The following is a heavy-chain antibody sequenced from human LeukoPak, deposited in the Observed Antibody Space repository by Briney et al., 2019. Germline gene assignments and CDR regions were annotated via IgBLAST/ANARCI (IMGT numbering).Heavy chain of an antibody. V-gene: IGHV1-18*01. CDR2: ISAYNGNT. Sequence: GASVKASCKASGYTFTSYGISWVRQAPGQGLEWMGWISAYNGNTNYAQKLQGRVTMTTDTSTSTAYMELRSLRSDDTAVYYCARAGDTYYDILTGYPYYFDYWGQGTLVTVSS. CDR3: ARAGDTYYDILTGYPYYFDY. J-gene: IGHJ4*02. CDR1: GYTFTSYG. D-gene: IGHD3-9*01.